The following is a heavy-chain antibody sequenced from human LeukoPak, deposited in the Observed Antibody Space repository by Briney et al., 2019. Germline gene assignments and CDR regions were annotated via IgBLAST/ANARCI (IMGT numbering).Heavy chain of an antibody. CDR2: IYYSGST. V-gene: IGHV4-59*01. CDR3: ARDRARVGASVYYYYGMDV. Sequence: SETLSLPCTVSGGSISSYYWSWIRQPPGKGLEWIGYIYYSGSTNYNPSLKSRVTISVDTSKNQFSLKLSSVTAADTAVYYCARDRARVGASVYYYYGMDVWGQGTTVTVSS. CDR1: GGSISSYY. D-gene: IGHD1-26*01. J-gene: IGHJ6*02.